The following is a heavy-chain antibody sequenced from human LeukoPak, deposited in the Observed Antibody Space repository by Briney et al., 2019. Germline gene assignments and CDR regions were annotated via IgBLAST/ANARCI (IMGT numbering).Heavy chain of an antibody. J-gene: IGHJ4*02. CDR2: ISGSGGST. CDR3: AKETGYCSSTSCYAGSLYFDY. Sequence: GGSLRLSCAASGFIFSSYAMSWVRQAPGKGLEWVSAISGSGGSTYYADSVKGRFTISRDNSKNTLYLQMNSLRAEDTAVYYCAKETGYCSSTSCYAGSLYFDYWGQGTLVTVSS. V-gene: IGHV3-23*01. CDR1: GFIFSSYA. D-gene: IGHD2-2*01.